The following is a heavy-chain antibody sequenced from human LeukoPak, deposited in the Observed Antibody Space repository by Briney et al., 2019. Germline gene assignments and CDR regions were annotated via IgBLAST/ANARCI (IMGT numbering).Heavy chain of an antibody. D-gene: IGHD3-16*02. J-gene: IGHJ4*02. Sequence: SETLSLTCTVSGGSISSTSYYWGWIRQPPGKGLEWIGYIFYSGSTNYNPSLKSRVSISVDMSRSQFSLKLNSVTAADTAMYYCTRVSIHGYSDYWGQGTLVTVSS. CDR3: TRVSIHGYSDY. CDR2: IFYSGST. CDR1: GGSISSTSYY. V-gene: IGHV4-61*05.